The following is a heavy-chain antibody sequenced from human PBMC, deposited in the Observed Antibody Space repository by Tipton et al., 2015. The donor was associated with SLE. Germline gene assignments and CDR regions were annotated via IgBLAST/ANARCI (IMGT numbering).Heavy chain of an antibody. CDR3: ARQLFDRLDI. V-gene: IGHV4-59*11. CDR2: IYYSGGT. CDR1: GGSFSSHY. Sequence: TPSLTCAVYGGSFSSHYWSWIRQPPGKGLEWIGYIYYSGGTNYNPSLKSRVTISVDTSKNQFSLKLSSVTAADTAVYYCARQLFDRLDIWGQGTMVTVSS. J-gene: IGHJ3*02. D-gene: IGHD3-9*01.